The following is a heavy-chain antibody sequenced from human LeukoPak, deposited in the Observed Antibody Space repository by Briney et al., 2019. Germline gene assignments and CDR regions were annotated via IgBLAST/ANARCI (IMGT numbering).Heavy chain of an antibody. CDR2: IYHSGST. D-gene: IGHD2-15*01. V-gene: IGHV4-4*02. CDR3: ASRLGYCSGGSCYHPFDY. CDR1: GGSISSSNW. Sequence: SGTLSLTCAVSGGSISSSNWWSWARQPPGKGLEWIGEIYHSGSTNYNPSLKSRVTISVDKSKNQFSLKLSSVTAADTAVYYCASRLGYCSGGSCYHPFDYWGQGTLVTVSS. J-gene: IGHJ4*02.